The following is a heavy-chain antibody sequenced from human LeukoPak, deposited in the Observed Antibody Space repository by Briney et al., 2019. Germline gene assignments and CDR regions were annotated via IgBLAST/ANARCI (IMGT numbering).Heavy chain of an antibody. Sequence: ASVKVSCKASGYTYTGYYMHWVRQAPGQGLEWMGWVNPNSGGTNYAQKFQGRVTMTRDTSISTAYMELSRLRSDDTAVYYCARDSGCSSTSCYGWYNWFDPWGQGTLVTVSS. CDR1: GYTYTGYY. J-gene: IGHJ5*02. V-gene: IGHV1-2*02. D-gene: IGHD2-2*01. CDR2: VNPNSGGT. CDR3: ARDSGCSSTSCYGWYNWFDP.